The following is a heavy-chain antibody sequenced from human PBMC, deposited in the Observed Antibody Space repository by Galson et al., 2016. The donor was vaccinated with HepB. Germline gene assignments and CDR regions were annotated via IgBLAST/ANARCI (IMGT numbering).Heavy chain of an antibody. V-gene: IGHV4-4*02. Sequence: LSLTCAVSGASINNRNWWDWVRQPPGQGLEWIGEVYRSGSTNYTPSLKRRVSMSVDKSKNQFSLKMTSVTAADTAVYYCARQQEAQDGYDFWGQGTLVTVSS. D-gene: IGHD6-25*01. CDR1: GASINNRNW. CDR3: ARQQEAQDGYDF. CDR2: VYRSGST. J-gene: IGHJ4*02.